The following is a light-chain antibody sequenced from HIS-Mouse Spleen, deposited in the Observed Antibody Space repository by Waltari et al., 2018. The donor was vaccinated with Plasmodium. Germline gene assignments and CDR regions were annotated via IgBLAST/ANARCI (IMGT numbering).Light chain of an antibody. CDR2: KDS. V-gene: IGLV3-25*03. CDR3: QSADSSGTPNWV. J-gene: IGLJ3*02. CDR1: ALPKKY. Sequence: SYELTPPPSVSVSPGQTARITCSGDALPKKYAYWYQQKPGQAPGLVIYKDSERHSGIPERYYGSSSGTTVKLTISGVQGEDEDDYYCQSADSSGTPNWVFGGGTKLTVL.